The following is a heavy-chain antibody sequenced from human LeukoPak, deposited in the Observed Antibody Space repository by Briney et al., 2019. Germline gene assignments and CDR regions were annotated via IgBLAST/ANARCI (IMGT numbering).Heavy chain of an antibody. J-gene: IGHJ4*02. Sequence: SETLSLTRAVSGGSISSSNWWSWVRQPPGKGLEWIGEIYHSGSTNYNPSLKSRVTISVDKSKNQFSLKLSSVTAADTAVYYCARDCSGGSCYDYWGQGTLVTVSS. CDR1: GGSISSSNW. D-gene: IGHD2-15*01. CDR2: IYHSGST. V-gene: IGHV4-4*02. CDR3: ARDCSGGSCYDY.